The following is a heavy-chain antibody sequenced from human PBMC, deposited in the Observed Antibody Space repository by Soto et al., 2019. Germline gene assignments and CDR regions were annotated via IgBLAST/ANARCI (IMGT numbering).Heavy chain of an antibody. J-gene: IGHJ3*02. CDR2: IYYSGIT. Sequence: SETLSLTCTVSGGSISISTYYWGWIRQPPGKGLEWIGSIYYSGITYYNPSLKSRVTISVDTSKNQFSLKLRSVTAADTAVYYCARRSSNTFDIWGQGTMVTVSS. CDR1: GGSISISTYY. CDR3: ARRSSNTFDI. V-gene: IGHV4-39*01.